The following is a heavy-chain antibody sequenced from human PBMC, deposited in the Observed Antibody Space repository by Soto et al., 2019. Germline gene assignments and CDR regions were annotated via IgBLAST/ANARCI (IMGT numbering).Heavy chain of an antibody. CDR3: ARAVGVGDYYFEY. J-gene: IGHJ4*02. Sequence: QVQLVQSGAEVKKPGSSVKVSCKASGGTFSSYSINWVRQAPGQGLEWMGRIIPVFGTPDYAQNFKGRVTSTADESTSTAYMDLSSLRSEDTAVYYCARAVGVGDYYFEYWGQGTLVTVSS. CDR1: GGTFSSYS. V-gene: IGHV1-69*01. CDR2: IIPVFGTP. D-gene: IGHD3-16*01.